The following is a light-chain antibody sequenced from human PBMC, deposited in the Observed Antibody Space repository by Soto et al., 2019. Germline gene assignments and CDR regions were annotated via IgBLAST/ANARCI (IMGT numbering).Light chain of an antibody. CDR2: EDN. V-gene: IGLV6-57*04. J-gene: IGLJ3*02. CDR3: QSDDSSNQRV. CDR1: SGRIASNY. Sequence: NFMLTQPHSVSESPGKPVTISCTRSSGRIASNYVQWYQQRPGSAPTTVIYEDNLRPPGVPDRFSGSIDSSSNSASLIISGLKNEDEADYYCQSDDSSNQRVFGGGTKLTVL.